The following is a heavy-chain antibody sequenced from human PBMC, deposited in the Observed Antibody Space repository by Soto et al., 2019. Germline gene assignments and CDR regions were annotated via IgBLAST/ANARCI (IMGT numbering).Heavy chain of an antibody. CDR1: GFTFSSYA. CDR2: VSSNGGTK. D-gene: IGHD6-13*01. J-gene: IGHJ4*02. V-gene: IGHV3-30*18. CDR3: AKDGGVAATGTFDY. Sequence: SLRLSCAASGFTFSSYAMQWVRQAPGKGLEWVAVVSSNGGTKFYIDSVKGRFTVSRDNSKNTVYLQMNSLRAEDTAVYYCAKDGGVAATGTFDYWGQGTLVTVSS.